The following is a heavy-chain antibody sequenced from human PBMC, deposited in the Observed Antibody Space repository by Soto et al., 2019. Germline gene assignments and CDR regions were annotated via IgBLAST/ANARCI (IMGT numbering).Heavy chain of an antibody. V-gene: IGHV1-8*01. CDR1: GYTFTSYD. CDR3: AREGYDFWSGLKVIGVPRAPNWFDP. CDR2: MNPNSGNT. J-gene: IGHJ5*02. D-gene: IGHD3-3*01. Sequence: GASVKVSCKASGYTFTSYDINWVRQATGQGLEWMGWMNPNSGNTGYAQKFQGRVTMTRNTSISTAYMELSSLRSEDTAVYYCAREGYDFWSGLKVIGVPRAPNWFDPWGQGTLVTAPQ.